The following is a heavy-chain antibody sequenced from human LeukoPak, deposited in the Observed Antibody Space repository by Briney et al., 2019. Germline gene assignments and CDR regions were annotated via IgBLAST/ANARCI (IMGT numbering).Heavy chain of an antibody. D-gene: IGHD3-10*01. Sequence: PSETLSLTCTVSGGSISSYYWSWIRQPPGKGLEWIGYIYYSGSTNYNPSLKGRVTISVDTSKNQFSLKLSSVTAADTAVYYCARGKGGSGSFYYYGMDVWGQGTTVTVSS. V-gene: IGHV4-59*01. CDR1: GGSISSYY. CDR2: IYYSGST. J-gene: IGHJ6*02. CDR3: ARGKGGSGSFYYYGMDV.